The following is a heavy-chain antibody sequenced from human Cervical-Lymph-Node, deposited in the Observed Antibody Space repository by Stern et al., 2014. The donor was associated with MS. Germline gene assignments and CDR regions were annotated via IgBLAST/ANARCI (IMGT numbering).Heavy chain of an antibody. Sequence: EVQLVESGAEVKKPGESLKISCKGSGYTFTTYWIGWVRQMPGKGLEWMGMFYPADSDTRYSPSFQGQVTFSADKSISTAYLQWSSLKASDTAMYFCERQLSSEALDYWGPGTLVTVSS. J-gene: IGHJ4*02. V-gene: IGHV5-51*01. CDR3: ERQLSSEALDY. CDR1: GYTFTTYW. D-gene: IGHD6-19*01. CDR2: FYPADSDT.